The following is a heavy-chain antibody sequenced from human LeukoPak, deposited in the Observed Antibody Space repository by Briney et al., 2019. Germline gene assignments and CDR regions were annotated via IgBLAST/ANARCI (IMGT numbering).Heavy chain of an antibody. CDR1: GFTFSSFG. D-gene: IGHD1-26*01. CDR2: IRYDGSNK. Sequence: GGSLRLSCAASGFTFSSFGMHWVRQAPGKGLEWVVYIRYDGSNKKYADSLEGRFTISRDNSKNALYLQIDSLRPEDTAVYYCAKKSGAAFYNWFDPWGQGTLVTVSS. CDR3: AKKSGAAFYNWFDP. V-gene: IGHV3-30*02. J-gene: IGHJ5*02.